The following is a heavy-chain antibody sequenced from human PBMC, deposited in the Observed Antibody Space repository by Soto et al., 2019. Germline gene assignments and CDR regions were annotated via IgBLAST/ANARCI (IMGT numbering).Heavy chain of an antibody. J-gene: IGHJ6*02. CDR3: ARGLGNNGLDV. CDR2: ISTYNGNT. V-gene: IGHV1-18*04. CDR1: GYKFTTYG. Sequence: QVQLLQSGAEVKKPGASVKVSCKASGYKFTTYGITWVRQAPGQGLEWLGGISTYNGNTDHAQNLQDRVTMTTETSTSTAYLEVRSLTSDDTAVYFCARGLGNNGLDVWGQGTTVTVSS. D-gene: IGHD7-27*01.